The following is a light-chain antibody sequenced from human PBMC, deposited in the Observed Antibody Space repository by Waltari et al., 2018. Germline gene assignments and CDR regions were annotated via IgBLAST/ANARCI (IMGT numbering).Light chain of an antibody. CDR3: CSYAGSAISV. V-gene: IGLV2-23*02. J-gene: IGLJ3*02. CDR1: TSYVGKYNS. CDR2: DVN. Sequence: QSALTQTAAVPGSPGQSITISCTGTTSYVGKYNSVSWYQQHPGKAPTLIIYDVNKRPSGVSNRFSGSKSGNTASLTISGLQAADEAEYYCCSYAGSAISVFGGGTKLTVL.